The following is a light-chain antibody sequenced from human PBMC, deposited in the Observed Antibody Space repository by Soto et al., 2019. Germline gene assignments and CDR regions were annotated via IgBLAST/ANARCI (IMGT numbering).Light chain of an antibody. V-gene: IGKV3-20*01. CDR1: QSVNSIY. Sequence: EIVLTQSPGTLSLSPGERATLSCRASQSVNSIYLAWYQQKPGQPPRLLVYGASRRAPGIPDRFSGRGSGTDFTLTISRLEPEDFAVYYCQQLANSRRTWTFGQGTKVETK. CDR2: GAS. J-gene: IGKJ1*01. CDR3: QQLANSRRTWT.